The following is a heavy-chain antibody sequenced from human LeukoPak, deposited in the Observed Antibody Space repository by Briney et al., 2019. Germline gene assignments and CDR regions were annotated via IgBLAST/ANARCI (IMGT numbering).Heavy chain of an antibody. CDR1: GYTFTGYY. V-gene: IGHV1-2*02. J-gene: IGHJ4*02. CDR2: INPNSGGT. D-gene: IGHD1-26*01. CDR3: ARVGDGGSYSQIGY. Sequence: GASVKVSCKASGYTFTGYYTHWVRQAPGQGLEWMGWINPNSGGTNYAQKFQGRVTMTRDTSISTAYMELSRLRSDDTAVYYCARVGDGGSYSQIGYWGQGTLVTVSS.